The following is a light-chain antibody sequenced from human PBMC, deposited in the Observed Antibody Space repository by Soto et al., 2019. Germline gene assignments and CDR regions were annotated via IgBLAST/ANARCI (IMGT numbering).Light chain of an antibody. V-gene: IGLV1-44*01. CDR3: TAWDDSLNGVL. Sequence: QSVLTQPPSPSGTPGQRVTISCSGSSSNIGSNTVNWYQKFPGTAPKLLIYSSILRPSGVPDRFSGSKSGTSASLAISGLQSEDEAHYYCTAWDDSLNGVLFGGGTKLTVL. CDR1: SSNIGSNT. J-gene: IGLJ2*01. CDR2: SSI.